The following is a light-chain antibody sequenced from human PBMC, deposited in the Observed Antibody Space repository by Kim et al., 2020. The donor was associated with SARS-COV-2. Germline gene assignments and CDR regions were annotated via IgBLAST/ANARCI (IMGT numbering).Light chain of an antibody. CDR2: EVS. CDR1: SSDVGSYNL. V-gene: IGLV2-23*02. J-gene: IGLJ3*02. Sequence: QSALTQPASVSGSPGQSITISCTGTSSDVGSYNLVSWYQQHPGKAPKLMIYEVSKRPSGVSNRFSGSKSCNTASLTISGLQAEDEADYYCCSYAGSSTFWVFGGGTQLTVL. CDR3: CSYAGSSTFWV.